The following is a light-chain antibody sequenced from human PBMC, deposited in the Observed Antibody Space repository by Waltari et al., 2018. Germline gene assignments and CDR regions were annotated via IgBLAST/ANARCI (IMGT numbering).Light chain of an antibody. Sequence: LVLTHSSATLPLFPAEFFTLSCWGSQSVSSSYLAWYQQKPGQAPRLLIYSASSRATGIPDRFSGSGSGTDFTLTISRLEPEDFAVYYCRQYGSSRWTFGQGTKVEIK. CDR3: RQYGSSRWT. CDR1: QSVSSSY. J-gene: IGKJ1*01. CDR2: SAS. V-gene: IGKV3-20*01.